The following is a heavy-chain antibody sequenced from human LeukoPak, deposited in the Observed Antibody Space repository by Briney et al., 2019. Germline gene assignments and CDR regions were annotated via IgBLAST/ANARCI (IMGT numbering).Heavy chain of an antibody. Sequence: GGSLRHSCAASGFTFDDYAMHWVRQAPGKGLEWVSGISWNSGSIGYADSVKGRFTISRDNAKNSLYLQMNSLRAEDTALYYCAKLPVVEMATIGDAFDIWGQGTTVTVSS. D-gene: IGHD5-24*01. J-gene: IGHJ3*02. CDR1: GFTFDDYA. CDR2: ISWNSGSI. V-gene: IGHV3-9*01. CDR3: AKLPVVEMATIGDAFDI.